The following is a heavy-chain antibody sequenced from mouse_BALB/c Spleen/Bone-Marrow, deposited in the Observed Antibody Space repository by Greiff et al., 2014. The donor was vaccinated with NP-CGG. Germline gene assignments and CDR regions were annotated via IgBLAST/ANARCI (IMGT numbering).Heavy chain of an antibody. CDR3: ARNWAFDY. D-gene: IGHD4-1*01. V-gene: IGHV1-61*01. Sequence: QVQLQQSGAELVRPGASVKLSCRASGYTFTSYRMNWVRQRPGQGLEWIGIIEPSDGETHYNQMFKDKATLTVDKSSNTAHMQLSSLTSEDSAVYYCARNWAFDYWGQGTILTVSS. CDR2: IEPSDGET. J-gene: IGHJ2*01. CDR1: GYTFTSYR.